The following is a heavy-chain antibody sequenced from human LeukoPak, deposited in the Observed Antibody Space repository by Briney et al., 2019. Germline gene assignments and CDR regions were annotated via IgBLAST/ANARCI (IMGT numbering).Heavy chain of an antibody. Sequence: SETLSLTCTVSGGSISSYYWSWIRQHPGKGLEWIGYIYYSGNTNYNPSLMSRLTISIETSKNQFSLKLSSVTAADTAVYYCARVGSGCFDYWGQGTLVTVSS. CDR1: GGSISSYY. CDR2: IYYSGNT. D-gene: IGHD6-19*01. V-gene: IGHV4-59*01. J-gene: IGHJ4*02. CDR3: ARVGSGCFDY.